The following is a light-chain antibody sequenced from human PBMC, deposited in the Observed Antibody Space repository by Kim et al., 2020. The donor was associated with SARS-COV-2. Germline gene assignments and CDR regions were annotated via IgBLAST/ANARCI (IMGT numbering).Light chain of an antibody. J-gene: IGLJ2*01. CDR2: DVS. CDR1: SNYIGGYNY. Sequence: GQSITTSCTGTSNYIGGYNYVSWYQQHPGKAPQLLIYDVSKRPSGVSNRFSGSKSGNTASLTISGLQAEDEADYYCSSYTSSSTVVFGGGTQLTVL. CDR3: SSYTSSSTVV. V-gene: IGLV2-14*04.